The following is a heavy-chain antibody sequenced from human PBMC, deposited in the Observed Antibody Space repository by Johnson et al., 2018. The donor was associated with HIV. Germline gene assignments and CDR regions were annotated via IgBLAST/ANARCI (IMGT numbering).Heavy chain of an antibody. D-gene: IGHD1-7*01. CDR3: ARDQAGTTKDAFDI. V-gene: IGHV3-30-3*01. CDR2: ISYDGSHK. CDR1: GFTFSSYA. J-gene: IGHJ3*02. Sequence: QVQLVESGGGVVQPGRSLRLSCAASGFTFSSYAMHWVRQAPGQGLEWVAVISYDGSHKYYADSVTGRFTISRDNSKNTRYLQMNSMRAEDTAVYYCARDQAGTTKDAFDIWGLGTRVTGSS.